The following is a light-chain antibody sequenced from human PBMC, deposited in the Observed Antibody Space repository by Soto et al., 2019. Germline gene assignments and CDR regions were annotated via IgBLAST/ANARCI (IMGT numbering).Light chain of an antibody. V-gene: IGKV3-15*01. CDR3: QQYNKWPWT. CDR2: CAS. J-gene: IGKJ1*01. CDR1: QSVNSY. Sequence: EIVMTQSPATLSVSPGERATLSCRASQSVNSYLAWYQQKPGQAPRFLLYCASTSTTAIPARFSGSGSGTDFTLTISSLESEDFAVYYCQQYNKWPWTFGQGTKVESK.